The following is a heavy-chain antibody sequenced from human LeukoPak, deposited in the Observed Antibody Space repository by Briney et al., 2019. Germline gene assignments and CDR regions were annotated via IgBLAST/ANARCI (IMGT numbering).Heavy chain of an antibody. V-gene: IGHV3-53*01. D-gene: IGHD2-21*01. Sequence: GSLRLSCAASGFTVSSNYMSGVRQAPGKGLEWVSVIYSGGSTYYADSVKGRVTISRDNSKSTLYLQMNSLRAEDTAVYYCARDKFPKGSPFDIWGQGTMVTVSS. CDR3: ARDKFPKGSPFDI. CDR2: IYSGGST. J-gene: IGHJ3*02. CDR1: GFTVSSNY.